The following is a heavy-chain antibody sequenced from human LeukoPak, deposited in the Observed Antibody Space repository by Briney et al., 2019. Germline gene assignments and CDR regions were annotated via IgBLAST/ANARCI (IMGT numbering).Heavy chain of an antibody. J-gene: IGHJ4*02. CDR3: ARVPGGLEWADFDY. CDR1: GFSFRVYS. Sequence: PGGSLRLSCAASGFSFRVYSMNWVRQAPLKGLEWVSSISSSSSDISYADSVKGRFTISRDNAKNSLYLQMNSLRAEDTAVYYCARVPGGLEWADFDYWGQGTLVTVSS. V-gene: IGHV3-21*01. CDR2: ISSSSSDI. D-gene: IGHD3-3*01.